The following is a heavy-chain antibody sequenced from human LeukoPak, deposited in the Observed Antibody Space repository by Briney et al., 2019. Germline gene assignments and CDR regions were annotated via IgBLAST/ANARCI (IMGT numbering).Heavy chain of an antibody. CDR3: ARAGYSGYDFDY. CDR2: ISSSSSYT. V-gene: IGHV3-11*05. Sequence: GGSLRLSCAASGFTFSTYEMNWVRQAPGKGLEWVSYISSSSSYTNYADSVKGRFTISRDNAKNSLYLQMNSLRAEDTAVYYCARAGYSGYDFDYWGQGTLVTVSS. CDR1: GFTFSTYE. J-gene: IGHJ4*02. D-gene: IGHD5-12*01.